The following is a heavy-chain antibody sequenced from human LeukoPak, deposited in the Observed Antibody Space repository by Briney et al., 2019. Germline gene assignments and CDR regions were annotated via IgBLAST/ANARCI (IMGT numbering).Heavy chain of an antibody. J-gene: IGHJ5*02. CDR1: GFTFSSCW. D-gene: IGHD3-10*01. CDR2: IKQDGSEK. V-gene: IGHV3-7*01. Sequence: GGSLRLSCAASGFTFSSCWMSWVRQAPGKGLEWVANIKQDGSEKYYVDSVKGRFTISRDNAKNSLYLQMNSLRAEDTAVYYCARRRLWSYNWFDPWGQGTLVTVSS. CDR3: ARRRLWSYNWFDP.